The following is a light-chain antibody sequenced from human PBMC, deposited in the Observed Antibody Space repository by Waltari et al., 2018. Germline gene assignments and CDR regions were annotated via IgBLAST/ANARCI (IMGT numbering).Light chain of an antibody. Sequence: DIQMTQSPSSLPASVGDRVTISCRASQRISSYLNWYQQKPGKDPRLLIYRATSLQSGVPSRFGGSGSETDFTLPISSLQPEDFATYYCQQTYRTPRTVGQGTKVDI. CDR3: QQTYRTPRT. V-gene: IGKV1-39*01. CDR1: QRISSY. CDR2: RAT. J-gene: IGKJ1*01.